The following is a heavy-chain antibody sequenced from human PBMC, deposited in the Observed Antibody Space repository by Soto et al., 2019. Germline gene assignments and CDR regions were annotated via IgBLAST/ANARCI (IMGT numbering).Heavy chain of an antibody. V-gene: IGHV4-34*01. Sequence: SETLSLTCAVYGGSFSGYHWSWIRQPPGKGLEWIGEINHSGSTNYNPSLKSRVTISVDTSKNQFSLKLSSVTAADTAVYYCARRLYYDSSGFEGGGMDVWGQGTTVTVSS. D-gene: IGHD3-22*01. J-gene: IGHJ6*02. CDR2: INHSGST. CDR1: GGSFSGYH. CDR3: ARRLYYDSSGFEGGGMDV.